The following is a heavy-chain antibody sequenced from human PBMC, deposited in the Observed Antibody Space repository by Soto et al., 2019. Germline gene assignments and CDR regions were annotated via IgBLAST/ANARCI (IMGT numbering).Heavy chain of an antibody. V-gene: IGHV3-23*01. J-gene: IGHJ4*02. CDR3: AKALYGGFTY. Sequence: EVRLLESGGGLVQPGGSLRLSCAASGLTFSVYAMSWVRQAQGKGLEWVSGISGSGDSTHYADSVKGRFTVSRDNSKSMLYLQTNSLRAEDTAIYYCAKALYGGFTYWGQGTLVTVSS. D-gene: IGHD3-10*01. CDR1: GLTFSVYA. CDR2: ISGSGDST.